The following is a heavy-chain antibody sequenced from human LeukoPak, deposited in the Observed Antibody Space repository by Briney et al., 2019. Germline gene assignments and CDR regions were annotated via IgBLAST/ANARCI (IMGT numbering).Heavy chain of an antibody. CDR2: FDPEDGES. CDR1: GASLSETS. CDR3: ATADKWEPLDY. V-gene: IGHV1-24*01. Sequence: ASVKVSCKVSGASLSETSIHWVRQAPGQWLEWMGGFDPEDGESIFAQRFQGRFSMTEDTSTDTAYMELRSLRPEDTAVYYCATADKWEPLDYWGQGTLVTISS. J-gene: IGHJ4*02. D-gene: IGHD1-26*01.